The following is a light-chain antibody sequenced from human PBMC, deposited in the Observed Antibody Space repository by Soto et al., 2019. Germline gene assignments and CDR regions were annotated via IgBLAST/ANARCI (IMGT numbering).Light chain of an antibody. CDR2: AAS. V-gene: IGKV1-39*01. Sequence: DIQMTQSPSSLSASVGDRVTITCRASQSISSYLNWYRQKPCKTPKLLIYAASSLQSGVPSRFSGSGSGTDFTLAISSLQPEDFATYYCQQSYSTPCSFGQGTKLEIK. CDR1: QSISSY. J-gene: IGKJ2*02. CDR3: QQSYSTPCS.